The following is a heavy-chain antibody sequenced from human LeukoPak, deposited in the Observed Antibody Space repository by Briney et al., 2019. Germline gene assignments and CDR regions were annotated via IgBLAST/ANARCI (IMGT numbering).Heavy chain of an antibody. J-gene: IGHJ5*02. CDR1: GGSISSSSYY. CDR2: IFYSGST. D-gene: IGHD3-3*01. Sequence: PSETLSLTCTVSGGSISSSSYYWGWIRQPPGKGLEWIGSIFYSGSTYYNPSLKSRVTISVDTSKNQFSLKLSSVTAADTAVYYCARRVLRFLEPNWFDPWGQGTLVTVSS. CDR3: ARRVLRFLEPNWFDP. V-gene: IGHV4-39*07.